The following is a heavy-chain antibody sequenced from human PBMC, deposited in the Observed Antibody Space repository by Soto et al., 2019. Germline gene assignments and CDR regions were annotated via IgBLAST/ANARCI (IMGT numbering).Heavy chain of an antibody. CDR2: IWYDGSNK. D-gene: IGHD6-13*01. J-gene: IGHJ4*02. CDR3: ARDWAAAGISYFDY. V-gene: IGHV3-33*01. CDR1: GFTFSSYG. Sequence: GGSLRLSCAASGFTFSSYGMHWVRQAPGKGLEWVAVIWYDGSNKYYADSVKGRFTISRDNSKNTLYLQMNSLRAEDTAVYYCARDWAAAGISYFDYWGQGTLVTVSS.